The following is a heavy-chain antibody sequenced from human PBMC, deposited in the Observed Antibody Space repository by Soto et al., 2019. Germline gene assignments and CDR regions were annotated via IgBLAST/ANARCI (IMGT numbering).Heavy chain of an antibody. V-gene: IGHV3-21*01. D-gene: IGHD1-20*01. Sequence: EVQLVESGGGLVKPGGSLRLSCAASGFTFSSYSMNWVRQAPGKGLEWVSSISSSSSYIYYADSVKGRFTISRDNAKNSLYRQMNGRRAEDTAVCYCAKTTLITGTAGTYNWFDPWGQGTLVTVSS. CDR2: ISSSSSYI. CDR1: GFTFSSYS. J-gene: IGHJ5*02. CDR3: AKTTLITGTAGTYNWFDP.